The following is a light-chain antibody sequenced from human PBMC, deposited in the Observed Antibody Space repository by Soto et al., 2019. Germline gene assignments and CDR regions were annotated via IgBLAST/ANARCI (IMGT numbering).Light chain of an antibody. J-gene: IGKJ1*01. CDR2: DAS. V-gene: IGKV1-9*01. CDR3: QQYNSYS. CDR1: QGISTY. Sequence: DIGVTQSLAFLSSSDGDTVTITCGASQGISTYLAWYQQKPGKAPKLLIYDASSLESGVPSRFSGSGSGTEFTLTISRLQPDDFATYCCQQYNSYSFGQGTKVDIK.